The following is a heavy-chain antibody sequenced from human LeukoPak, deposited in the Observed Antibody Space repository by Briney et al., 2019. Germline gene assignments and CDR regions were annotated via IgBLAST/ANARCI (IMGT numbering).Heavy chain of an antibody. CDR2: INHSGST. J-gene: IGHJ6*02. V-gene: IGHV4-34*01. CDR3: ARRVLRYFDWTDYYYGMDV. Sequence: PSETLSLTCAVYGGSFSGYYWSWIRQPPGKGLEWIGEINHSGSTNYNPSHKSRVTISVDTSKNQFSLKLSSVTAADTAVYYCARRVLRYFDWTDYYYGMDVWGQGTTVTVSS. CDR1: GGSFSGYY. D-gene: IGHD3-9*01.